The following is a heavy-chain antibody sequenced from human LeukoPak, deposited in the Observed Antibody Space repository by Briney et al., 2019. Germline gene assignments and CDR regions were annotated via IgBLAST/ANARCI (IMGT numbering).Heavy chain of an antibody. CDR1: GFTFSSYA. Sequence: GGSLRLSCAASGFTFSSYAMSWVRQAPGKGLEWVSAISGSGGSTYYADSVKGRFTISRDNSKNTLYLQMNSLRAEDTAVYYCAKDSWLLWFGELAGLGWFDPWGQGTLVTVSS. CDR3: AKDSWLLWFGELAGLGWFDP. CDR2: ISGSGGST. D-gene: IGHD3-10*01. V-gene: IGHV3-23*01. J-gene: IGHJ5*02.